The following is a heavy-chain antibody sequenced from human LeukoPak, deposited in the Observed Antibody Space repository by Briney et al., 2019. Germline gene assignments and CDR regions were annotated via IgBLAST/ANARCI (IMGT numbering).Heavy chain of an antibody. D-gene: IGHD3-10*01. Sequence: ASVKVSCKVSVYTLTELSMHWVRQAPGKGLEWMGGFDPEDGETIYAQKFQGRVTMTEDTSTDTAYMELSSLRSEDTAVYYCATPLGLGGFGQGLFDYYYYYGMDVWGQGTTVTVSS. V-gene: IGHV1-24*01. CDR1: VYTLTELS. CDR3: ATPLGLGGFGQGLFDYYYYYGMDV. CDR2: FDPEDGET. J-gene: IGHJ6*02.